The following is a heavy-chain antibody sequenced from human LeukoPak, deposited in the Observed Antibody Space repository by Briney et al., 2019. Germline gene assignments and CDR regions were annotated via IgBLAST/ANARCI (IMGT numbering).Heavy chain of an antibody. CDR3: VKSSHYDFWSGPDY. V-gene: IGHV3-21*01. Sequence: PGGSLRLSCAASGFTFSSYSMNWVRQAPGKGLEWVSSISGGSSYIYYADSVKGRFTISRGNAKNSLYLQMNSLGAEDTALYYCVKSSHYDFWSGPDYWGQGTLVTVSS. CDR2: ISGGSSYI. D-gene: IGHD3-3*01. J-gene: IGHJ4*02. CDR1: GFTFSSYS.